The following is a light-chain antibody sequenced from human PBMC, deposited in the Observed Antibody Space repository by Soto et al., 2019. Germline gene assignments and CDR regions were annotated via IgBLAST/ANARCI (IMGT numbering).Light chain of an antibody. CDR3: HQYGTAPRT. Sequence: EIVLTQSPGTLSLSPGERATLFCRASESVSTAFLAWYHQKPGQAPRLRIYGASYRAAGLPDRFSGSGSGTDFTLTIRRLEHEEWGLYYCHQYGTAPRTFGQGTTVEIK. CDR2: GAS. V-gene: IGKV3-20*01. CDR1: ESVSTAF. J-gene: IGKJ1*01.